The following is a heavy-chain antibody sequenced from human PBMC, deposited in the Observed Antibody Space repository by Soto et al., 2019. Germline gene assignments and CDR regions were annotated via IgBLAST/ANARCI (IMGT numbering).Heavy chain of an antibody. CDR2: IYYSGST. CDR1: GGSISSYY. J-gene: IGHJ6*02. D-gene: IGHD3-3*01. CDR3: ARNSLGYYMYYGMDV. V-gene: IGHV4-59*12. Sequence: NPSXTLSLTCTVSGGSISSYYCSWIVQPPGKGLEWIGYIYYSGSTNYNPSLKSRVTISVDKSKNQFSLKLSSVTAEDTAVYYCARNSLGYYMYYGMDVWGQGTTVTVSS.